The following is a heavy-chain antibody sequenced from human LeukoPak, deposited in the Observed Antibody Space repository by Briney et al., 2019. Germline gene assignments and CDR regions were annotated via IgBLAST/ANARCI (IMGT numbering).Heavy chain of an antibody. J-gene: IGHJ4*02. CDR1: GFIFSRYW. Sequence: GGSLRLSCAASGFIFSRYWMTWVRQAPGKGLEWVANIKPDGSEKKYVDSVKGRFTISRDNAKNSLYLQMSSLRAEDTAAYYCARAYCSGGSCYSFDYWGQGTLVTVSS. CDR3: ARAYCSGGSCYSFDY. V-gene: IGHV3-7*02. D-gene: IGHD2-15*01. CDR2: IKPDGSEK.